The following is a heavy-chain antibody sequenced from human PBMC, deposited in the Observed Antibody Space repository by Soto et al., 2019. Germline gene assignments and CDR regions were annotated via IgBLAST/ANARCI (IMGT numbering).Heavy chain of an antibody. V-gene: IGHV4-30-4*01. CDR1: GVSISSGYYF. CDR2: IYDSGTT. Sequence: QVQLQEAGPGLVKPSQTLSLTCTVSGVSISSGYYFWNWIRQPPGKGLEWLGYIYDSGTTYYNPSLKSRLVMSVDTSKNQFPLTLSSVTAADTAVYYCARQDCRSTTCSDFDSWGQGTLVTVSP. CDR3: ARQDCRSTTCSDFDS. J-gene: IGHJ4*02. D-gene: IGHD2-2*01.